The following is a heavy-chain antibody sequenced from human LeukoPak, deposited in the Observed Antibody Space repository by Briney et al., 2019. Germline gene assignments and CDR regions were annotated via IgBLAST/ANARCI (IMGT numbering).Heavy chain of an antibody. J-gene: IGHJ1*01. CDR2: ISSTGGTA. CDR3: ASNSGSYYEFYFQH. Sequence: PGGSLRLSCAASGFTFSSFGMSWVRQAPGKGLEWVSAISSTGGTAYYADSVKGRFTISRDNSKNTLYLQMNSLRAEDTAVYYCASNSGSYYEFYFQHWGQGTLVTVSS. CDR1: GFTFSSFG. V-gene: IGHV3-23*01. D-gene: IGHD1-26*01.